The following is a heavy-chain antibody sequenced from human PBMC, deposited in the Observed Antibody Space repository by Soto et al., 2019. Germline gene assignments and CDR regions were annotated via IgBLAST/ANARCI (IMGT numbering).Heavy chain of an antibody. Sequence: GGSLRLSCAASGFTFSSYGMHWVRQAPGKGLEWVAVISYDGSNKYYADSVKGRFTISRDNSKNTLYLQMNSLRAEDTAVYYCAKDLVVVTAYFYFDYWGQGTLVTVSS. CDR3: AKDLVVVTAYFYFDY. CDR1: GFTFSSYG. V-gene: IGHV3-30*18. CDR2: ISYDGSNK. D-gene: IGHD2-21*02. J-gene: IGHJ4*02.